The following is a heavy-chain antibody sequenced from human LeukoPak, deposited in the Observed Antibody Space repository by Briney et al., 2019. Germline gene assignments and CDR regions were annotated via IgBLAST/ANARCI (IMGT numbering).Heavy chain of an antibody. V-gene: IGHV4-59*08. CDR2: ISYTGST. J-gene: IGHJ4*02. CDR1: GGSIGGDH. D-gene: IGHD6-19*01. CDR3: ARAVTGTSMVDY. Sequence: SETLSLTCTISGGSIGGDHWSWIRQAPGKGLEWIGYISYTGSTSYNPSLRNRVTISLHTSENQFSLRLTSVTAADTAVYYRARAVTGTSMVDYWGQGTLVAVSS.